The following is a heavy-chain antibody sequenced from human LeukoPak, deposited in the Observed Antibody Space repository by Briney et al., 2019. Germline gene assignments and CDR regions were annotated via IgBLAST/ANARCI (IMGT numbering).Heavy chain of an antibody. V-gene: IGHV3-30*02. CDR3: AKTNTELGKNWFDP. J-gene: IGHJ5*02. CDR2: IRYDGSVK. Sequence: PGGSLRLSCAASGFTFSNYGMHWVRQAPGKGLEWVAFIRYDGSVKTYADSVKGRFTISRDNSKNTLYLQMNSLRVQDTALYYCAKTNTELGKNWFDPWGQGTLVTVS. CDR1: GFTFSNYG. D-gene: IGHD7-27*01.